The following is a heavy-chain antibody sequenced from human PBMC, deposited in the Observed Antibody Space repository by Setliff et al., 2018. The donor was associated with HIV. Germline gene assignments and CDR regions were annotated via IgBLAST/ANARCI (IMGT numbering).Heavy chain of an antibody. CDR3: AKNLFSSRWSPLDS. CDR1: GFTFSSYA. V-gene: IGHV3-30*01. Sequence: GGSLRLSCAASGFTFSSYAMHWVRQAPGKGLEWVAVISYDGSNKYYADSVKGRFTISRDNSKNTLYLQMNRLRSEDTAVYYCAKNLFSSRWSPLDSWGQGTLVTVSS. CDR2: ISYDGSNK. D-gene: IGHD6-13*01. J-gene: IGHJ4*02.